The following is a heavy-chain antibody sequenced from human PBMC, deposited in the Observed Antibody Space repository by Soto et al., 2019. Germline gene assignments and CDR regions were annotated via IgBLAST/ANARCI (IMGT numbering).Heavy chain of an antibody. Sequence: GGSLRLSCAASGFTFSSYAMNWVRQAPGKGLEWVSTISGSGGSTYYADSVKGRFTISRDNFKTTLYLQMNSLRADDTAVYYCAKCRSTSCVYNWFDSWGQGTLVTVS. CDR3: AKCRSTSCVYNWFDS. CDR2: ISGSGGST. J-gene: IGHJ5*01. V-gene: IGHV3-23*01. D-gene: IGHD2-2*01. CDR1: GFTFSSYA.